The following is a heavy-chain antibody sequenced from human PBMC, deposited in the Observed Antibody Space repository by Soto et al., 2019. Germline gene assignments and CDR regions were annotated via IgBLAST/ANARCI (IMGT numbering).Heavy chain of an antibody. Sequence: GASVKVSCTTSGYTFSNYDFSWVRHAPGQGLEWMGWVSNKNGVTNYAEKFRDRVTMTTDISTNTIYMELRSLRSDDTAVYLCVRDWLNTGWYGFDHWGQGTQVTVS. CDR3: VRDWLNTGWYGFDH. D-gene: IGHD6-13*01. J-gene: IGHJ4*02. CDR2: VSNKNGVT. CDR1: GYTFSNYD. V-gene: IGHV1-18*04.